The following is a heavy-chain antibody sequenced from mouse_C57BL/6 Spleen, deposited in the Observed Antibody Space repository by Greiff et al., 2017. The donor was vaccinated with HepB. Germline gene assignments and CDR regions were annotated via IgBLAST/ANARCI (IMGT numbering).Heavy chain of an antibody. J-gene: IGHJ2*01. CDR2: IDPETGGT. D-gene: IGHD1-1*01. Sequence: QVQLQQSGAELVRPGASVTLSCKASGYTFTDYEMHWVKQTPVHGLEWIGAIDPETGGTAYNQKFKGKAILTADKSSSTAYMELRSLTSEDSAVYYCTRSTVVATEWFDDWGQGTTLTVSS. V-gene: IGHV1-15*01. CDR3: TRSTVVATEWFDD. CDR1: GYTFTDYE.